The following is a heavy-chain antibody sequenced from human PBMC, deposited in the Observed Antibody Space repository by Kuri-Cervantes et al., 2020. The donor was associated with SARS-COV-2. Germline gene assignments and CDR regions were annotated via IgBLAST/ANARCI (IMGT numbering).Heavy chain of an antibody. D-gene: IGHD4-17*01. Sequence: GESLKISGKGSGYSFTSYWISWVRQMPVKGLEWMGTIDPSDSYTSYSPSFQGQVTISADKSINTAFLQWSSLNASDTAIYYCARRAYGEEVDYYYMDVWGKGTAVTVSS. CDR1: GYSFTSYW. J-gene: IGHJ6*03. CDR3: ARRAYGEEVDYYYMDV. V-gene: IGHV5-10-1*04. CDR2: IDPSDSYT.